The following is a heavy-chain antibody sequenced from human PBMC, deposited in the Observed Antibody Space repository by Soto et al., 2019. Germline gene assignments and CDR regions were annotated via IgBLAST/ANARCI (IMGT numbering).Heavy chain of an antibody. CDR1: GGTFSSYT. V-gene: IGHV1-69*02. Sequence: QVQLVQSGAEVKKPGSSVKVSCKASGGTFSSYTITWVRQAPGQGLEWMGRFIPVLGVANYAQKFQGRVTITADKSTTTAYMELSSLRSEDTAIYYCARLYCSSMNCLKANWFDPWGQGTLVTVSS. D-gene: IGHD2-2*01. J-gene: IGHJ5*02. CDR2: FIPVLGVA. CDR3: ARLYCSSMNCLKANWFDP.